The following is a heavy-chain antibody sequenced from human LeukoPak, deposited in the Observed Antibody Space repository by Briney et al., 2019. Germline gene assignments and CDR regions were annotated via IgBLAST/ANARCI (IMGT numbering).Heavy chain of an antibody. CDR2: SSLNNVNK. J-gene: IGHJ4*02. CDR1: GGTFSSYG. D-gene: IGHD5-12*01. CDR3: ARDQSPLNGGYSEGEVFDC. V-gene: IGHV1-18*01. Sequence: GASVKVSCKASGGTFSSYGINWLRQAPGQGLEWMGRSSLNNVNKNYIEKLQGRVTMTTDTSTSTAHMELRSLRPDDTAVYYCARDQSPLNGGYSEGEVFDCWGQGTLVTVSS.